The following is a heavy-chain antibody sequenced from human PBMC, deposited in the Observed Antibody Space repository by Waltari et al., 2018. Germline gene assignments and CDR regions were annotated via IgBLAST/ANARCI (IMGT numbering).Heavy chain of an antibody. CDR2: ISYSGDT. CDR1: AGSLTSSRHY. Sequence: QLQLQESCPGPVMPLELLALTCRVSAGSLTSSRHYWVWFRQSPGQVLEWIGIISYSGDTYSSPSIKSRVTLSRDTSKNDFSLRLGSVTAADTAVYYCATYIGASLGTAAFDVWGQGTMVTVSS. V-gene: IGHV4-39*02. D-gene: IGHD5-12*01. J-gene: IGHJ3*01. CDR3: ATYIGASLGTAAFDV.